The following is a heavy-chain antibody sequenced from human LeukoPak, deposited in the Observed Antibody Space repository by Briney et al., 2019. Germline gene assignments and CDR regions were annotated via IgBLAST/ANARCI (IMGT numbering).Heavy chain of an antibody. CDR2: SRNKANSYTT. V-gene: IGHV3-72*01. CDR3: ARDHGYSGRYYYYYGMDV. D-gene: IGHD1-26*01. J-gene: IGHJ6*02. Sequence: GGSLRLSCAASGFILSDHYMDWVRQAPGKGLEWVGRSRNKANSYTTDYAASVNGRFSISRDDSKNSVYLQMSSLKTEDTAVYYCARDHGYSGRYYYYYGMDVWGQGTTVTVSS. CDR1: GFILSDHY.